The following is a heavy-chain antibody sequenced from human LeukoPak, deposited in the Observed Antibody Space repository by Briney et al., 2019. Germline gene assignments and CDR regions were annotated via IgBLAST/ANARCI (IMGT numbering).Heavy chain of an antibody. CDR3: AKDQFYYGNSGPIDS. D-gene: IGHD3-22*01. CDR2: MWFDGIKQ. V-gene: IGHV3-33*03. Sequence: GRSLRLSCAASGFSISDYGMHWVRQAPGKGPEWVAVMWFDGIKQYYADSVKGRFTISRDKSENTLYLHMNTLRAEDTALYYCAKDQFYYGNSGPIDSWGQGALVTVSS. CDR1: GFSISDYG. J-gene: IGHJ4*02.